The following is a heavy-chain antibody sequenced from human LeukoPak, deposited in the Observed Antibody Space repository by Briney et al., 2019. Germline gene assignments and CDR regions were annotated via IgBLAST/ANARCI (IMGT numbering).Heavy chain of an antibody. D-gene: IGHD4-17*01. CDR3: ASYWAENGDSAFDI. Sequence: PSETLSLTCTVSGGSISNFYWGWIRQPAGKGLEWIGRIHIRGSTDYSPSLKSRVSMSVDTSKNQFFLRLRSVTAADTAVYYCASYWAENGDSAFDIWGQGTTVTVSS. V-gene: IGHV4-4*07. J-gene: IGHJ3*02. CDR1: GGSISNFY. CDR2: IHIRGST.